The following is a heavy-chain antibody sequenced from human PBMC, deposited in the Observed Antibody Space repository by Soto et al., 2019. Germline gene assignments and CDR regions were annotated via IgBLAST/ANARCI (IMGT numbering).Heavy chain of an antibody. D-gene: IGHD1-26*01. CDR3: AKEADRYSGSYLDY. Sequence: EVQLLESGGGLVQPGGSLRLSCAAPGFTFSSYAMNWVRQAPGKGLEWVSVISHSGGSTYYADSVKGRFTISRDNSKNTLYLQMNNLRAEDTAVYYCAKEADRYSGSYLDYWGQGTLVTVSS. V-gene: IGHV3-23*01. J-gene: IGHJ4*02. CDR2: ISHSGGST. CDR1: GFTFSSYA.